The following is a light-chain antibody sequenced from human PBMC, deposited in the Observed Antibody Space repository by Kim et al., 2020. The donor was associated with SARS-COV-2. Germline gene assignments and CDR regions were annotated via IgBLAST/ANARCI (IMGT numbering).Light chain of an antibody. J-gene: IGLJ3*02. Sequence: SPGQTARLTCSGDALPKQYAYWYQQKPGQAPVLVIYKDSERPSGIPERFSGSSSGTTVTLTISGVQAEDEADYYCQSADSSVTSWVFGGGTQLPS. V-gene: IGLV3-25*03. CDR1: ALPKQY. CDR2: KDS. CDR3: QSADSSVTSWV.